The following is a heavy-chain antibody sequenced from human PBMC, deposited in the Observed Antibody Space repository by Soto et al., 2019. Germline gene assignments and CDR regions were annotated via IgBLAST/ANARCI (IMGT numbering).Heavy chain of an antibody. D-gene: IGHD6-13*01. V-gene: IGHV3-23*01. CDR1: GFSFSIYA. CDR3: AKDRERDAWYEDY. CDR2: ISGSDGST. J-gene: IGHJ4*02. Sequence: SLRLSCVSSGFSFSIYAMTWVRHSPWKGLEWVSVISGSDGSTYYADSVKGRFTISRDNSKNTLYLQMNSLRAEDTAVYYCAKDRERDAWYEDYWGQGTLVTVSS.